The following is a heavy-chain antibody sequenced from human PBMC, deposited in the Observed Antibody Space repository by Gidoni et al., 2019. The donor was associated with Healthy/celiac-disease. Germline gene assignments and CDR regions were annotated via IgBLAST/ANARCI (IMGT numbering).Heavy chain of an antibody. D-gene: IGHD6-19*01. Sequence: QVQLQQWGAGLLKPSETLSLTCAVYGGSFSGYYWSWCRQPPGKGLEWIGESNHSGSTNYNPSLKSRVTISVDTSKNQFSLKLSSVTAADTAVYYCARRGAVAGTPERGDFDYWGQGTLVTVSS. J-gene: IGHJ4*02. CDR2: SNHSGST. CDR1: GGSFSGYY. V-gene: IGHV4-34*01. CDR3: ARRGAVAGTPERGDFDY.